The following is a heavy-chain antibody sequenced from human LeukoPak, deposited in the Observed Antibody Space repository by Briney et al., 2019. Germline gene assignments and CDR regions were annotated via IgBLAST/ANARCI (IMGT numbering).Heavy chain of an antibody. CDR2: ISSSSSYI. CDR1: GFTFSSYS. D-gene: IGHD5-18*01. CDR3: ARGNVDTAMADY. Sequence: GGSLRLSCAASGFTFSSYSMNWVRQAPGKGLEWVSSISSSSSYIYYADSVKGRFTISRDNAKNSLYLQMNSLRAEDTAVYYCARGNVDTAMADYWGQGTLVTVSS. J-gene: IGHJ4*02. V-gene: IGHV3-21*01.